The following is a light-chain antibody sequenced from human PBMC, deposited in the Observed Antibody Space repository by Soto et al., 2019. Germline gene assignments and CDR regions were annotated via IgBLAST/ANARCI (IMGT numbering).Light chain of an antibody. Sequence: DIQITQSPSSLSASLGDSVSITCRASQTISSYLNWYQQKPGTAPKLLIYAASTLQTGVPSRFSGSGSGTDFTLTISSLQPEDFATYYCQTSYSTSWTFGQGTKVDIK. CDR2: AAS. J-gene: IGKJ1*01. V-gene: IGKV1-39*01. CDR1: QTISSY. CDR3: QTSYSTSWT.